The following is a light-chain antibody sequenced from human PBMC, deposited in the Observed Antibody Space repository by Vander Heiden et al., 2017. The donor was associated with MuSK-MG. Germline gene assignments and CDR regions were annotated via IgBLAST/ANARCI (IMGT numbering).Light chain of an antibody. J-gene: IGKJ3*01. CDR1: QGISSY. V-gene: IGKV1-9*01. CDR2: AAS. CDR3: QQLNSYPVT. Sequence: LTRYPSFLYPSVGDRVTITCRASQGISSYLAWYQQKPGKAPKLLTYAASTLHTGVTSRFSGSGAGTEFTRTLSSLQNDDCATYYCQQLNSYPVTFGPGTKVDIK.